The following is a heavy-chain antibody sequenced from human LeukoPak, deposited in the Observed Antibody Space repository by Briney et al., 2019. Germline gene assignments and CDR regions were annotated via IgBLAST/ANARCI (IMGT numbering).Heavy chain of an antibody. V-gene: IGHV5-51*01. CDR3: ARSPLWFGEPDAFDI. D-gene: IGHD3-10*01. Sequence: GESLKISCKGSGYSFTSYWIGWVRQMPGKGLEWMGIIYPGDSDTRYSPSFQGQVTISADKSISTAYLQLSSLKASDTAMYYCARSPLWFGEPDAFDIWGQGTVVTVSS. CDR1: GYSFTSYW. CDR2: IYPGDSDT. J-gene: IGHJ3*02.